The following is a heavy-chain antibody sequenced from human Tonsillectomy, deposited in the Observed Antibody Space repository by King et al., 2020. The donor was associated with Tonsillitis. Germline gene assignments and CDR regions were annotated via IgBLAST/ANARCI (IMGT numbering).Heavy chain of an antibody. D-gene: IGHD3-16*01. V-gene: IGHV3-30-3*01. CDR3: ARGPLGPYYYYGMDV. CDR1: GFTFSSYA. Sequence: VQLVESGGGVVQPGRSLRLSCAASGFTFSSYAMHWVRQAPGQGREWGAVISYDGSNKYYADSVKGRLTISRDNSKKTLYLQMNSLRAADTAVYYCARGPLGPYYYYGMDVWGQGTTVTVSS. CDR2: ISYDGSNK. J-gene: IGHJ6*02.